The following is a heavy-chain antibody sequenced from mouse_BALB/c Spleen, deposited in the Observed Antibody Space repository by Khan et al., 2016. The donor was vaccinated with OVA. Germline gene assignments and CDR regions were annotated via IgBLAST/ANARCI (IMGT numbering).Heavy chain of an antibody. CDR3: ARWFTY. CDR2: ISYSGST. J-gene: IGHJ3*01. Sequence: EVQLVESGPGLVQPSQSLSLTCTVTGYSITSDFAWNWLRQFPGNKLEWMGYISYSGSTTYHPSLKSRISITRDTSKNQFFLQLNSVTTEDTATTYSARWFTYWGQGTLVTVSA. V-gene: IGHV3-2*02. CDR1: GYSITSDFA.